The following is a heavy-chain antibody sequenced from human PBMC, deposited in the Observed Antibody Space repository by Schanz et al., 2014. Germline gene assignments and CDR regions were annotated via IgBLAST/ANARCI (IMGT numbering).Heavy chain of an antibody. Sequence: EVQLVESGGGLVQPGGSLRLSCAASGFIFSNSWMSWVRQAPGKGLKWVANIKQDGSEKYYVDSVKGRFTISRDNAKNSLYLQMNSLTAEDTAVYYCARGVRIDYWGQGTLVTVSS. D-gene: IGHD3-3*01. CDR2: IKQDGSEK. CDR1: GFIFSNSW. J-gene: IGHJ4*02. CDR3: ARGVRIDY. V-gene: IGHV3-7*01.